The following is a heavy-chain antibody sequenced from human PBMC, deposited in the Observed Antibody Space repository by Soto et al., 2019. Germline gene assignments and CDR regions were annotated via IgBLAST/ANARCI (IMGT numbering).Heavy chain of an antibody. J-gene: IGHJ6*02. CDR1: GFTFGDYA. D-gene: IGHD1-1*01. V-gene: IGHV3-15*07. Sequence: PGGSLRLSCTASGFTFGDYAMNWVRQAPGKGLEWVGRIKSKIDGGTTDYAAPVKGRFTISRDDSKNTLYLQMNSLKTEDTAVYYCGGGYLYYYGMDVWGQGTTVTVS. CDR2: IKSKIDGGTT. CDR3: GGGYLYYYGMDV.